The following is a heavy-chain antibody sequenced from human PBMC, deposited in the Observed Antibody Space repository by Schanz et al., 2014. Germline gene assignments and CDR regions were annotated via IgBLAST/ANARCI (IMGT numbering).Heavy chain of an antibody. V-gene: IGHV3-23*01. D-gene: IGHD1-26*01. J-gene: IGHJ3*02. Sequence: EVQLLESGGGLVQPGGSLRLSCAASGFTFSSYAMSWVRQAPGKGLEWVSAITDSGGSTYYADSVKGRFTISRDNSKNTLYLQMNSLRAEDSAVYYCAKVGPYSGSLGAFDIGGQGTMVTVSS. CDR1: GFTFSSYA. CDR2: ITDSGGST. CDR3: AKVGPYSGSLGAFDI.